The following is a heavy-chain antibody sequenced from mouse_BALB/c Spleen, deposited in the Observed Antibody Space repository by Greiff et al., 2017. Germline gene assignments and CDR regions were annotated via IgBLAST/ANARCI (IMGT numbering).Heavy chain of an antibody. CDR2: IYPGSGNT. V-gene: IGHV1-77*01. Sequence: QVQLQQSGAELARPGASVKLSCKASGYTFTDYYINWVKQRTGQGLEWIGEIYPGSGNTYYNEKFKGKATLTADKSSSTAYMQLSSLTSEDSAVYFCARYGKNSESDVWGAGTTVTVSS. CDR1: GYTFTDYY. J-gene: IGHJ1*01. D-gene: IGHD2-1*01. CDR3: ARYGKNSESDV.